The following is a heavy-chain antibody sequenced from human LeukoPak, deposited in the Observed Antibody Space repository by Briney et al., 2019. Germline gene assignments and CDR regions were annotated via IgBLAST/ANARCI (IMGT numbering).Heavy chain of an antibody. CDR1: GYSFTNYW. CDR2: IYPGDSDT. CDR3: ARHGLYCSSTSCYLFDY. V-gene: IGHV5-51*01. J-gene: IGHJ4*02. Sequence: GESLKISCKGSGYSFTNYWIAWVRQMPGKGLEWVGIIYPGDSDTRYSPSFQGQVTIAADKSISTAYLQWSSLKASDTAMYYCARHGLYCSSTSCYLFDYWGQGTLVTVSS. D-gene: IGHD2-2*01.